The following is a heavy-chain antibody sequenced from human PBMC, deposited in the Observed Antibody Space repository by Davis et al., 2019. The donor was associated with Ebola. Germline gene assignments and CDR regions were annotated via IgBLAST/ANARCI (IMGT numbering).Heavy chain of an antibody. CDR2: INPNSGGT. V-gene: IGHV1-2*04. J-gene: IGHJ6*02. CDR3: ARGGGSYYYYGMDV. D-gene: IGHD1-26*01. CDR1: GYTFTGYY. Sequence: ASVKVSCKASGYTFTGYYMHWVRQAPGQGLEWMGWINPNSGGTNYAQKFQGWVTMTRDTSISTAYMELSRLSSDDPAVYYWARGGGSYYYYGMDVWGQGTTVTVSS.